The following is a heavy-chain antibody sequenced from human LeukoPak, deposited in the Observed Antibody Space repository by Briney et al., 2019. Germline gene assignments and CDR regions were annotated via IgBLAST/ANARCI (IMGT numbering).Heavy chain of an antibody. D-gene: IGHD6-13*01. J-gene: IGHJ4*02. Sequence: SETLSLTCAVYGGSFTGNYWSWIRQPPGKGLEWIGYVYYSGSTNYSPSLKSRVTISVDTSKTQFSLKLSSVTAADTAVYYCASGIAAAGTDYWGQGTLVTVSS. CDR1: GGSFTGNY. CDR3: ASGIAAAGTDY. CDR2: VYYSGST. V-gene: IGHV4-59*01.